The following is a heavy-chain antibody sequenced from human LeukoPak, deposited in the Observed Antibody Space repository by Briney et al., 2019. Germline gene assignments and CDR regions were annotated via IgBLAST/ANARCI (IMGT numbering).Heavy chain of an antibody. CDR2: IHYSGNT. CDR1: GGSISSSTYY. CDR3: ARGRIARLPYFDY. D-gene: IGHD5-18*01. Sequence: SETLSLTCTVSGGSISSSTYYWGWIRQPPGKGLEWIGSIHYSGNTYYNPSLKSRVTISVDTSKNQFSLKLSSVTAADTAVYYCARGRIARLPYFDYWGQGTLVTVSS. V-gene: IGHV4-39*07. J-gene: IGHJ4*02.